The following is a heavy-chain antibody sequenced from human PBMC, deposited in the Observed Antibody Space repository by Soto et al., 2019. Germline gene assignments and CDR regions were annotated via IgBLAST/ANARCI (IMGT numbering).Heavy chain of an antibody. CDR1: GYTFTSYD. J-gene: IGHJ3*02. CDR2: MNPNSGNT. V-gene: IGHV1-8*01. CDR3: ARGPRESSDAFDI. Sequence: ASVKVSCKASGYTFTSYDINWARQATGQGLEWMGWMNPNSGNTGYAQKFQGRVTMTRNTSIRTAYMEVSSLRSEDTAVYYCARGPRESSDAFDIWGQGTMVTVSS. D-gene: IGHD1-26*01.